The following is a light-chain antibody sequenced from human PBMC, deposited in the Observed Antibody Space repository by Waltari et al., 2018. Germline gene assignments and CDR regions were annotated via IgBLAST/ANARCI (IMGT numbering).Light chain of an antibody. CDR3: GTWDSSLSGAV. CDR2: EAN. J-gene: IGLJ7*01. Sequence: QSVLTQPPSVSAAPGQRVTIPCSGGSSNIGNNYVSWYRQFPGTAPKLLIYEANGRPSGLPGRFSGSKSGTSATLDITGLQAGDEADYYCGTWDSSLSGAVFGGGTHLTVL. V-gene: IGLV1-51*02. CDR1: SSNIGNNY.